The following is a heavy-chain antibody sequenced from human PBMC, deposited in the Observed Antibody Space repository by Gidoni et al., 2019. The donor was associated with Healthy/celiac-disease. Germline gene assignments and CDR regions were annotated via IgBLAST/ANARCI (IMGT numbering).Heavy chain of an antibody. J-gene: IGHJ4*02. Sequence: QVQLQQWGAGLLKPSETLSLTCAVYGGSFSGYYWSWIRQPPGKGLEWIGEINHSGSTNYNPSLKSRVTISVDTSKNQFSLKLSSVTAADTAVYYCARLAPKYCSSTSCDYWGQGTLVTVSS. CDR3: ARLAPKYCSSTSCDY. CDR2: INHSGST. CDR1: GGSFSGYY. D-gene: IGHD2-2*01. V-gene: IGHV4-34*01.